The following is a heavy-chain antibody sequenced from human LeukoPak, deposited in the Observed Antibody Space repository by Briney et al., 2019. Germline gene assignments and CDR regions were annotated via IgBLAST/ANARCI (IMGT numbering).Heavy chain of an antibody. D-gene: IGHD5-24*01. CDR2: IYNSGST. CDR3: ARARGATIFQSALDI. J-gene: IGHJ3*02. Sequence: SETLSLTCTVSGGSISSSSYYWSWIRQPPGKGLEWIGYIYNSGSTNYNSSLKSRVTISADTSKNQFSLKLSSVTAADTAVYYCARARGATIFQSALDIWGQGTMVTVSS. CDR1: GGSISSSSYY. V-gene: IGHV4-61*01.